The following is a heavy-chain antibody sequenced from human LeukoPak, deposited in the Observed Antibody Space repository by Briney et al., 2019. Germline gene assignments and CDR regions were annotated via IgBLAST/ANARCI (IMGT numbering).Heavy chain of an antibody. CDR2: INHSGST. CDR1: GGSFSGYY. Sequence: PSETLSLTCAVYGGSFSGYYWSWIRQPPGKGLEWIGEINHSGSTNYNPSLKSRVTISVDTSKNQFSLKLSSVTAADTAVYYCARLGGYCSSTSCYWDENYFDYWGQGTLVTVSS. J-gene: IGHJ4*02. D-gene: IGHD2-2*01. V-gene: IGHV4-34*01. CDR3: ARLGGYCSSTSCYWDENYFDY.